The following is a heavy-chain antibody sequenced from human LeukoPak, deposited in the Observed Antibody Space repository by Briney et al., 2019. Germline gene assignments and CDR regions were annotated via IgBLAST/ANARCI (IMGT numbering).Heavy chain of an antibody. CDR1: GESFSGYY. CDR2: INHSGST. CDR3: ARRPRGVIIKSWFDS. J-gene: IGHJ5*01. D-gene: IGHD3-10*01. V-gene: IGHV4-34*01. Sequence: SETLSLTRTVYGESFSGYYWSWIRQPPGKGLEWIGEINHSGSTNYNSSLKSRVTILLDTSKNQFSLNLSSVTAADTAVYYCARRPRGVIIKSWFDSWGQGTLVTVSS.